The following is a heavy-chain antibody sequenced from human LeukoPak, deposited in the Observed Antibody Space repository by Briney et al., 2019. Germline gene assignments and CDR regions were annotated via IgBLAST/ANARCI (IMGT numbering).Heavy chain of an antibody. Sequence: SETLSLTCTVSGGSISSYYWGWIRQPPGKGLEWIGGIYYSGSTYYNPSLKSRVTISVDTSKNQFSLRLSSLTPADTAWFYCPGGSTGDNPLFDYWARGPVVTVSS. CDR2: IYYSGST. CDR3: PGGSTGDNPLFDY. V-gene: IGHV4-39*01. J-gene: IGHJ4*02. D-gene: IGHD4-17*01. CDR1: GGSISSYY.